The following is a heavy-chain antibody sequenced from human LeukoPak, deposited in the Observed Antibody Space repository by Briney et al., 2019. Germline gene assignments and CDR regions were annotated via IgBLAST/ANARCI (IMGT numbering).Heavy chain of an antibody. D-gene: IGHD2-15*01. CDR2: VNLKSGNT. J-gene: IGHJ4*02. Sequence: ASVKVSCKASGYTFTRYDINWVRQATGQGLEWMGWVNLKSGNTGSAQKFQGRVTITRDTSINTAYMELSSLRPEDTGVYYCARVDGSPDSWGQGTLVTVSS. V-gene: IGHV1-8*03. CDR1: GYTFTRYD. CDR3: ARVDGSPDS.